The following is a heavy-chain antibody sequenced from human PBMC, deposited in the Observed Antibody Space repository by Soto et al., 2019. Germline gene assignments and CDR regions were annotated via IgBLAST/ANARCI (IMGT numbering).Heavy chain of an antibody. Sequence: QVQLQESGPGLVKPSEMLSLTCTVSGDAVISGSFYWSWIRQPPGKGLGWIGYIYYGGSTSYNPSLRSRVTISADTPKNQFSLRLSSVTAADTALYYCARVVYDTRDPHRFDYWGQGTLVTVSS. D-gene: IGHD3-9*01. J-gene: IGHJ4*02. CDR3: ARVVYDTRDPHRFDY. CDR1: GDAVISGSFY. CDR2: IYYGGST. V-gene: IGHV4-61*01.